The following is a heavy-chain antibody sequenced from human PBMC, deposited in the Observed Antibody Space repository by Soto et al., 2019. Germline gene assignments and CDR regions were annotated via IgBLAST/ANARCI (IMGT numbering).Heavy chain of an antibody. J-gene: IGHJ4*02. CDR3: ASSPNVYYDSSGYYYFDY. V-gene: IGHV4-31*03. CDR1: GGSISSGGYY. Sequence: PSDTLSLTCTVSGGSISSGGYYWSWIRQHPGKGLEWIGYIYYSGSTYYNPSLKSRVTISVDTSKNQFSLKLGSVTAADTAVYYCASSPNVYYDSSGYYYFDYWGQGTLVPVSS. CDR2: IYYSGST. D-gene: IGHD3-22*01.